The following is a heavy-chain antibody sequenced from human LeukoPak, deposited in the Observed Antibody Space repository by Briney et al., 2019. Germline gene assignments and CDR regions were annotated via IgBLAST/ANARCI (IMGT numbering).Heavy chain of an antibody. J-gene: IGHJ5*02. CDR2: IYYSGST. Sequence: PSETLSLTCTVSGGSISSSSYYWGWIRQPPGKGLEWIGYIYYSGSTNYNPSLKSRVTISVDTSKNQFSLKLSSVTAADTAVYYCARDWGDYWFDPWGQGTLVTVSS. D-gene: IGHD2-21*02. CDR3: ARDWGDYWFDP. V-gene: IGHV4-61*01. CDR1: GGSISSSSYY.